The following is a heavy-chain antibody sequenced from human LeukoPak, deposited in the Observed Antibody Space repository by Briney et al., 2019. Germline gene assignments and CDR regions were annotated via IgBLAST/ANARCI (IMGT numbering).Heavy chain of an antibody. J-gene: IGHJ4*02. Sequence: GGSLRLSCAASGFTFSSYSMNWVRQAPGKGLEWVSAISGSGGSTYYADSVKGRFTISRDNSKNTLYLQMNSLRAEDTAVYYCAKAGDYGDWEGYFDYWGQGTLVTVSS. CDR2: ISGSGGST. D-gene: IGHD4-17*01. CDR3: AKAGDYGDWEGYFDY. V-gene: IGHV3-23*01. CDR1: GFTFSSYS.